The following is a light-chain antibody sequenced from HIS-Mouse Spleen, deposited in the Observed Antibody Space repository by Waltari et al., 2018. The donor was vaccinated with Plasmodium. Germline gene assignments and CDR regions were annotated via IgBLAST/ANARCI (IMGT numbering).Light chain of an antibody. CDR1: ALTKKY. CDR2: EDS. CDR3: YSTDSSGNHRV. Sequence: SYELTQPPSVSVSPGQTARITCSGDALTKKYVYWYQQKSGQAPVLVIYEDSKRPSGIPERFSGSSSGTMATLTISGAQVEDEADYYCYSTDSSGNHRVFGGGTKLTVL. J-gene: IGLJ3*02. V-gene: IGLV3-10*01.